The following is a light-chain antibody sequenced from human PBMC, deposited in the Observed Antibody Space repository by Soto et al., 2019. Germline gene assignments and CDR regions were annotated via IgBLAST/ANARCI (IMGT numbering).Light chain of an antibody. Sequence: EIVLTQSPGNLSLSPGERATLSCRASQSVSSIYFAWYQQKPGQAPRLLIYGASSRATGIPDRFSGSGSGTDFTLIISRLEPEDFAVYYCQQFCTSPPSPFGQGTRLEIK. V-gene: IGKV3-20*01. CDR2: GAS. CDR1: QSVSSIY. CDR3: QQFCTSPPSP. J-gene: IGKJ5*01.